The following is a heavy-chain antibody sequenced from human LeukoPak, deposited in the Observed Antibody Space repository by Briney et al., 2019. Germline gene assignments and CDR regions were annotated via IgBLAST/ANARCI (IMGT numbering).Heavy chain of an antibody. CDR3: ARGPIPIIAAAGKSRYGMDV. D-gene: IGHD6-13*01. V-gene: IGHV1-2*04. J-gene: IGHJ6*02. CDR2: INPNSGGT. CDR1: GYTFTGYY. Sequence: ASVKVSCKASGYTFTGYYMHWVRQAPGQGLEWMGWINPNSGGTNYAQKFQGWVTMIRDTSISTAYMELSRLRSDDTAVYYCARGPIPIIAAAGKSRYGMDVWGQGTTVTVSS.